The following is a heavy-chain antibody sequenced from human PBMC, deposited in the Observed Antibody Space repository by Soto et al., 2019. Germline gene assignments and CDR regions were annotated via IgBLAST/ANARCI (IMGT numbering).Heavy chain of an antibody. V-gene: IGHV3-23*01. CDR1: GFTFNSYA. Sequence: GESLKISCAASGFTFNSYAMSWVRQAPGKGLEWVSAISGSGGSTYYADSVKGRFTISRDNSKNTLYLQMNSLRAEDTAVYYCAKYYDILTGYYKPYYYYYGMDVWGQGTTVTVSS. D-gene: IGHD3-9*01. CDR2: ISGSGGST. CDR3: AKYYDILTGYYKPYYYYYGMDV. J-gene: IGHJ6*02.